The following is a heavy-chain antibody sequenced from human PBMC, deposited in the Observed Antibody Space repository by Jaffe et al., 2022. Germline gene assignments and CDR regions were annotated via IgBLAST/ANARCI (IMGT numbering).Heavy chain of an antibody. Sequence: QITLKESGPTLVKPTQTLTLTCTFSGFSLSTSGVGVGWIRQPPGKALEWLALIYWNDDKRYSPSLKSRLTITKDTSKNQVVLTMTNMDPVDTATYYCAHRHKGIAAVDWFDPWGQGTLVTVSS. J-gene: IGHJ5*02. CDR1: GFSLSTSGVG. CDR3: AHRHKGIAAVDWFDP. CDR2: IYWNDDK. V-gene: IGHV2-5*01. D-gene: IGHD6-13*01.